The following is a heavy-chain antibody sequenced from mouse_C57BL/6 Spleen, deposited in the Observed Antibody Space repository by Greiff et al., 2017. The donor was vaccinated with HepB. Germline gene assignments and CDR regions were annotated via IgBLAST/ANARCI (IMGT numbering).Heavy chain of an antibody. D-gene: IGHD1-2*01. CDR1: GFTFSSYA. Sequence: EVKLVESGGGLVKPGGSLKLSCAASGFTFSSYAMSWVRQTPEKRLEWVATISDGGSYTYYPDNVKGRFTISRDNAKNNLYLQMSHLKSEDTAMYYCARDPHYYGYAMDYWGQGTSVTVSS. V-gene: IGHV5-4*01. CDR3: ARDPHYYGYAMDY. J-gene: IGHJ4*01. CDR2: ISDGGSYT.